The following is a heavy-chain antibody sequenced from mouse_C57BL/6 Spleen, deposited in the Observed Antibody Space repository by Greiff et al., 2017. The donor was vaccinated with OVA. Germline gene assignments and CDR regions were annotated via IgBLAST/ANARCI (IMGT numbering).Heavy chain of an antibody. V-gene: IGHV1-72*01. J-gene: IGHJ1*03. CDR3: ASITTVVAPYSYFDV. D-gene: IGHD1-1*01. CDR1: GYTFTSYW. CDR2: IDPNSGGT. Sequence: QVQLQQPGAELVKPGASVKLSCKASGYTFTSYWMHWVKQRPGRGLEWIGRIDPNSGGTKYNEQFKSKATLTVDKPSSTAYMQLSSLTSEDSAVYYCASITTVVAPYSYFDVWGTGTTVTVSS.